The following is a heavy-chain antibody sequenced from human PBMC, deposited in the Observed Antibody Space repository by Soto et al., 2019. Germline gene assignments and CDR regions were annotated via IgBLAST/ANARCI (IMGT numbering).Heavy chain of an antibody. CDR2: INPKSGGT. V-gene: IGHV1-2*04. CDR1: GYSFTDYH. Sequence: QVQLVQSGAEVKKPGASVRVSCKASGYSFTDYHIHWVRQAPGQGLEWLGRINPKSGGTSTAQKFQGWVTMTRDRSICTVYMELTRLRSDDTAVYFGARGHSTDCANGVCSFFYNHEMDVWGQGTTVTVSS. J-gene: IGHJ6*02. CDR3: ARGHSTDCANGVCSFFYNHEMDV. D-gene: IGHD2-8*01.